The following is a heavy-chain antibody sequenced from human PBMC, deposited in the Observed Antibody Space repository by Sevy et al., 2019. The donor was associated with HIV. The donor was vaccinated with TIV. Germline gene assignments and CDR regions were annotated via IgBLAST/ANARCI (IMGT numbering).Heavy chain of an antibody. J-gene: IGHJ6*03. CDR1: GDSVSSNSAA. Sequence: SQTLSLTCAISGDSVSSNSAAWNWVRQSPSRGLEWLGRTYYRSKWYNDYAVSVKSRITINPDTSKNQFSLQLNSVTPEDTAVYYCARVGSHYYDASGYFYYYYYMDVWGKRTTVTVSS. V-gene: IGHV6-1*01. D-gene: IGHD3-22*01. CDR3: ARVGSHYYDASGYFYYYYYMDV. CDR2: TYYRSKWYN.